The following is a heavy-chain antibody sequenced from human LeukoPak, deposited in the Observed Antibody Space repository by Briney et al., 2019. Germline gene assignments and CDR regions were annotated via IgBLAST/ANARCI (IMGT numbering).Heavy chain of an antibody. V-gene: IGHV3-53*01. D-gene: IGHD5-12*01. J-gene: IGHJ4*02. CDR1: GFTVSSNY. CDR3: ARGTYSGYDWGFDY. CDR2: IYTDGNT. Sequence: GGSLRLSCAASGFTVSSNYMNWVRQAPGKRLEWVSVIYTDGNTYYADSVKGRFTISRDNSKNTLYLQMNSLRAEDTAVYYCARGTYSGYDWGFDYWGQGTLVTVSP.